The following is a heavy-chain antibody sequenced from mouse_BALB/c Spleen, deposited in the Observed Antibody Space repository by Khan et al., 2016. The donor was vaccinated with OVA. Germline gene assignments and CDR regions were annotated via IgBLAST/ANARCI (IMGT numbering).Heavy chain of an antibody. CDR1: GYTFTSYW. D-gene: IGHD2-2*01. Sequence: QVQLQQPGAEVVNPGASVKLSCKASGYTFTSYWMHWVKQRPGQGIEWIGYINPNNGRDHQHEKIKSKATLPVDKSSSTATLQLSSMPSEDYAVQYLARGGYGSLAYWGQGALVTVSA. CDR3: ARGGYGSLAY. CDR2: INPNNGRD. J-gene: IGHJ3*01. V-gene: IGHV1S81*02.